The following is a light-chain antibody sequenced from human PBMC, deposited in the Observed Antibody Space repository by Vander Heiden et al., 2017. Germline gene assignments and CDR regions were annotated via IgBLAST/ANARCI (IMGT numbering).Light chain of an antibody. CDR3: QHRRT. CDR2: EAS. J-gene: IGKJ1*01. CDR1: ESIGNR. V-gene: IGKV1-5*03. Sequence: DIQMTQSTSTPSASVGDRVTITCRASESIGNRLAWYQQKPGRAPELLMYEASRLQSGVTSRFSGSGSGTVFTLTISSLQPDDFATYYCQHRRTFGQGTRVEIK.